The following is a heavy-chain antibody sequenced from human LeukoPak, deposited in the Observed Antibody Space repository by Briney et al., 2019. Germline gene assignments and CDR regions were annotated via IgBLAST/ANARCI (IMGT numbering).Heavy chain of an antibody. Sequence: SETLSLTCAVSGGSITSSPYYWGWIRQPPGKGLEWIASIYYSGSSYYNPSLQSRVTISVDTSKNHFSLKLSSVTAADTAVYYCSRHDLALVSARPSQDWGQGTLVTVSP. CDR1: GGSITSSPYY. V-gene: IGHV4-39*01. J-gene: IGHJ1*01. D-gene: IGHD2-21*02. CDR3: SRHDLALVSARPSQD. CDR2: IYYSGSS.